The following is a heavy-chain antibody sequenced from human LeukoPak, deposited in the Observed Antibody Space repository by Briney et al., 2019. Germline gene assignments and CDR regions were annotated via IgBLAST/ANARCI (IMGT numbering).Heavy chain of an antibody. CDR2: ISSNGGST. J-gene: IGHJ4*02. CDR3: ARESSGGGGGCYSDCSPFHRNYFDY. Sequence: GGSLRLSCAASGFTFSSYAMHWVRQAPGKGLEYVSAISSNGGSTYYANSVKGRFTISRDNSKNTLYLQMGSLRAEDMAVYYCARESSGGGGGCYSDCSPFHRNYFDYWGQGTLVTVSS. V-gene: IGHV3-64*01. D-gene: IGHD2-21*02. CDR1: GFTFSSYA.